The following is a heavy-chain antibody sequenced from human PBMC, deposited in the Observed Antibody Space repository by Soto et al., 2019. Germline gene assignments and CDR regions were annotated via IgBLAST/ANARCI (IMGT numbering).Heavy chain of an antibody. CDR3: ARSAATWYDEYFQH. D-gene: IGHD6-13*01. Sequence: GASVKVSCKASGYTFTGYYMHWVRQAPGQGLEWMGWINPNSGNTKYSQKFQGRVTITRDTSASTAYMELSSLRSEDTAVYYCARSAATWYDEYFQHWGQGTLVTVSS. CDR2: INPNSGNT. J-gene: IGHJ1*01. CDR1: GYTFTGYY. V-gene: IGHV1-2*02.